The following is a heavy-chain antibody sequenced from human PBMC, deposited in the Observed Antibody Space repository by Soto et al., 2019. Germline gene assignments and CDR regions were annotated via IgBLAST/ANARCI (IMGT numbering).Heavy chain of an antibody. Sequence: PSAPLSLSCVVSGGSISSSSYYWDWILQPPGKGLEWIGTIYYSGTSNYNPSLTGRVTISVDTSKNQFSLKLTSVTAADTAVYYCARHAIGVVVPAAIRNWGQGSLVTVSS. J-gene: IGHJ4*02. D-gene: IGHD2-15*01. CDR2: IYYSGTS. CDR3: ARHAIGVVVPAAIRN. V-gene: IGHV4-39*01. CDR1: GGSISSSSYY.